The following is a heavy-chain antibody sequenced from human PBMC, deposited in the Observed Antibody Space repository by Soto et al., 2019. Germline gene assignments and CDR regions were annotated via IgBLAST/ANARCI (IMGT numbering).Heavy chain of an antibody. Sequence: EVQLVESGGGLVQPGGSLRLSCAASGFTFSSYWMSWVRQAPGKGLEWVANIKQDGSETYYVDSVKGRFTISRDNAKNSLYLQMNSLRAEDTAVYYCARDIVVVPAATDYWGQGTLVTVSS. D-gene: IGHD2-2*01. J-gene: IGHJ4*02. CDR3: ARDIVVVPAATDY. CDR2: IKQDGSET. V-gene: IGHV3-7*01. CDR1: GFTFSSYW.